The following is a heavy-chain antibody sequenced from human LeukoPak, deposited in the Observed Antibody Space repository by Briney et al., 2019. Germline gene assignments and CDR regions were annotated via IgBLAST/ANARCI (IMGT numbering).Heavy chain of an antibody. V-gene: IGHV3-21*01. CDR2: ISSSSSYI. J-gene: IGHJ4*02. CDR3: ARDKTIGYSSNFDY. CDR1: GFTFSSYS. Sequence: GGSLRLSCAASGFTFSSYSMNWVRQAPGKGLEWVSSISSSSSYIYYADSVKGRFTISRDNAKNSLYLQMNSLRAEDTAVYYCARDKTIGYSSNFDYRGQGTLVTVSS. D-gene: IGHD6-13*01.